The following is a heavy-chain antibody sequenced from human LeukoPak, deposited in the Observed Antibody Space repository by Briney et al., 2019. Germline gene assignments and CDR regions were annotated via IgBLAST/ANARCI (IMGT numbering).Heavy chain of an antibody. J-gene: IGHJ5*02. CDR2: IKQDGSEK. CDR1: GFTFSSYW. CDR3: AKSPGTTGWFDP. V-gene: IGHV3-7*03. Sequence: GGSLRLSCAASGFTFSSYWMSWVRQAPGKGLEWVANIKQDGSEKYYVDSVKGRFTISRDNSKNTLYLQMNSLRAEDTAVYFCAKSPGTTGWFDPWGQGTLVTVSS. D-gene: IGHD1-1*01.